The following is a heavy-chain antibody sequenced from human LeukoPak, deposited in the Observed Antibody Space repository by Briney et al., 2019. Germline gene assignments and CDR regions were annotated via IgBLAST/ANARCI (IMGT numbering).Heavy chain of an antibody. D-gene: IGHD1-26*01. CDR2: IKQDGSEK. J-gene: IGHJ4*02. Sequence: ETLSLTCSVSGDSINTYYWSWVRQSAGKGLEWVANIKQDGSEKCYVDSVKGRFTISRDNAKNSLYLQMNSLRAEDTAVYYCARDRRSYSGSYGTWGQGTLVTVSS. V-gene: IGHV3-7*01. CDR1: GDSINTYY. CDR3: ARDRRSYSGSYGT.